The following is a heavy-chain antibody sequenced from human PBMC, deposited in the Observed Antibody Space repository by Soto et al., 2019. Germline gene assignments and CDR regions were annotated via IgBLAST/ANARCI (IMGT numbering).Heavy chain of an antibody. CDR3: AREYYDVLTDYYRYYYIDV. J-gene: IGHJ6*03. V-gene: IGHV3-11*01. CDR1: GFTFSDYY. CDR2: ISSSGTRM. Sequence: GGSLRLSCTASGFTFSDYYMTWIRQAPGKGLESVSYISSSGTRMYYADSVKGRFTISRDNAKNSLYLQLNSLRAEDTAVYYCAREYYDVLTDYYRYYYIDVWGKGITVTGSS. D-gene: IGHD3-9*01.